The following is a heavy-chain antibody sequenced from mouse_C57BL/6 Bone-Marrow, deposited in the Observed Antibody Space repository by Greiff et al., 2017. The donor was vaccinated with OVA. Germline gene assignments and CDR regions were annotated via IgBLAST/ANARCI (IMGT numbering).Heavy chain of an antibody. Sequence: VHVKQSGAELVKPGASVKMSCKASGYTFTSYWITWVKQRPEQGLEWIGWIDPENGDTEYASKFQGKATITADTSSNTAYLQLSSLTSEDTAVYYCTTYDYGFAYWGQGTLVTVSA. J-gene: IGHJ3*01. V-gene: IGHV14-4*01. CDR3: TTYDYGFAY. CDR2: IDPENGDT. CDR1: GYTFTSYW. D-gene: IGHD2-4*01.